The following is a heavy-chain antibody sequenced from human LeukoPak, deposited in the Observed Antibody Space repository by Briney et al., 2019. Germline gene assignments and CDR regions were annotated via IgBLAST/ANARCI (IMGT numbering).Heavy chain of an antibody. CDR3: SRADYGGIKSNYMDV. D-gene: IGHD4-23*01. V-gene: IGHV1-46*01. Sequence: ASVKVSCKASGYTFTRYYMHWVRQAPGQGLEWMGKINPSGGSTTYAQKFQGRVTMTRDMSTSTVYMELSSLRSEDTAVYYCSRADYGGIKSNYMDVWGKGTTVTVSS. CDR1: GYTFTRYY. J-gene: IGHJ6*03. CDR2: INPSGGST.